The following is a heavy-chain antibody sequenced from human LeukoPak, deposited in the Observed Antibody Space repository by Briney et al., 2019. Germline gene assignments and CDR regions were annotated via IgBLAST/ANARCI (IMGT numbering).Heavy chain of an antibody. CDR3: ARADHYYYDSSGYYRYNWFDP. J-gene: IGHJ5*02. CDR2: ISAYNGNT. V-gene: IGHV1-18*01. CDR1: GYTFTSYG. D-gene: IGHD3-22*01. Sequence: ASVKVSCKASGYTFTSYGISWVRQAPGQGLEWMGWISAYNGNTDYAQKLQGRVTMTTDTSTSTAYMELRSLRSDDTAVYYCARADHYYYDSSGYYRYNWFDPWGQGTLVTVSS.